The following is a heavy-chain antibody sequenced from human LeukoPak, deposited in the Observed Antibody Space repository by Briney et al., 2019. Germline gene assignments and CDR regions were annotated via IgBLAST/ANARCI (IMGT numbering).Heavy chain of an antibody. CDR3: ARQTGSGLFILP. J-gene: IGHJ4*02. CDR2: IYYSGST. V-gene: IGHV4-39*01. CDR1: GGSISSSSYY. D-gene: IGHD3/OR15-3a*01. Sequence: PSETLSLTCTVSGGSISSSSYYWGWIRQPPGKGLEWIGSIYYSGSTYYNPSLKNRVTISVDTSKNQFSLRLTSVTAADTAVYYCARQTGSGLFILPGGQGTLVTVSS.